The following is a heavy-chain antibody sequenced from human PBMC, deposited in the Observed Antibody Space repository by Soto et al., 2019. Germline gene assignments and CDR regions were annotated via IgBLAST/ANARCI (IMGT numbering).Heavy chain of an antibody. CDR2: IKPDGSET. D-gene: IGHD6-13*01. V-gene: IGHV3-7*03. J-gene: IGHJ6*02. CDR1: GFTFSAYW. Sequence: QLGGSLRLSCAASGFTFSAYWMSWVRQAPGRGLEWVANIKPDGSETYYADSVKGRFTISRGNAKNSVHLQVNSLRAEDTAVYYCARVSDGSWYIEDVWGQGTTVTVSS. CDR3: ARVSDGSWYIEDV.